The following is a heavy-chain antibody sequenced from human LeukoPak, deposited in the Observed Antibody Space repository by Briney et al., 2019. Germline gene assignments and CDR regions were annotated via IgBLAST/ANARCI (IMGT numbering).Heavy chain of an antibody. Sequence: SVKLSCKASGGTFSSYAMSWVRQAPGQGLEWMGAIIHIGGTKYYAEKLKGGVTITTDESKNTALMQLNSLRADDAALYYCAMGPFGGYSCGGSCYSNFDYWGQGTLVTVSS. CDR2: IIHIGGTK. V-gene: IGHV1-69*05. CDR1: GGTFSSYA. J-gene: IGHJ4*01. CDR3: AMGPFGGYSCGGSCYSNFDY. D-gene: IGHD2-15*01.